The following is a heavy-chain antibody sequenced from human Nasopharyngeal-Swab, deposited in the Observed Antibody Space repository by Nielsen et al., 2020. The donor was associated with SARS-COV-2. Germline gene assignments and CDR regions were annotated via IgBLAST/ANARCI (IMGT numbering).Heavy chain of an antibody. CDR1: GGSVSSNDW. V-gene: IGHV4-4*02. CDR3: ARGDLVVVPSPILGLGPFFYYFYLDV. CDR2: VSHSGSI. D-gene: IGHD2-2*01. J-gene: IGHJ6*03. Sequence: SETLSLTCAASGGSVSSNDWWTWVRQSPGKGLEWIGEVSHSGSINYNPYLKSRVTLSMDKSKRQFSLRLTSVSAADTAVYFCARGDLVVVPSPILGLGPFFYYFYLDVWGKGTTVTVSS.